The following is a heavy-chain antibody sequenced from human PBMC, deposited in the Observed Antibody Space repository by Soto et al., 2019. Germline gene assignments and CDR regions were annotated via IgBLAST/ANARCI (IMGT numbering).Heavy chain of an antibody. V-gene: IGHV4-59*01. CDR2: IYHSGST. Sequence: SETLSLTCTVSGGSISGYYWSWIRQPPGKGLEWIGYIYHSGSTTYNPSLKSCVTISLDMSKSQFSLRLNSVTAADTAVYYCARLYYYDSSGYYADYWGQGTLVTVSS. D-gene: IGHD3-22*01. CDR3: ARLYYYDSSGYYADY. CDR1: GGSISGYY. J-gene: IGHJ4*02.